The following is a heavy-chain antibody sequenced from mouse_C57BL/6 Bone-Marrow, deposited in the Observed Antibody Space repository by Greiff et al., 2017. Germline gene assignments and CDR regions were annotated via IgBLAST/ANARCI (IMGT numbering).Heavy chain of an antibody. Sequence: QVQLQQPGTELVKPGASVKLSCKASGYTFTSYWMHWVKQRPGQGLEWIGNINPSNGGTNYNEKFKSKATLTVDKSSSTAYMQLSSLTSEDSAVYYCARSSPFYYYGSCWFAYWGQGTLVTVSA. CDR2: INPSNGGT. V-gene: IGHV1-53*01. CDR3: ARSSPFYYYGSCWFAY. J-gene: IGHJ3*01. CDR1: GYTFTSYW. D-gene: IGHD1-1*01.